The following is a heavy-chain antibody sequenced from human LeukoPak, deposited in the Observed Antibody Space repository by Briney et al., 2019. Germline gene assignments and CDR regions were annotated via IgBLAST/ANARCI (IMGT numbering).Heavy chain of an antibody. D-gene: IGHD2/OR15-2a*01. J-gene: IGHJ4*02. CDR2: IFSSSTYI. CDR1: GFAFNTYS. Sequence: PGESLRLSCAASGFAFNTYSMNWVRQAPGKGLEWVSFIFSSSTYIYYTDSVKGRFTISRDNARNSLYLQMDNLRAEDTGVYYCARDFYDGFALDYWGQGTLVTVSS. V-gene: IGHV3-21*03. CDR3: ARDFYDGFALDY.